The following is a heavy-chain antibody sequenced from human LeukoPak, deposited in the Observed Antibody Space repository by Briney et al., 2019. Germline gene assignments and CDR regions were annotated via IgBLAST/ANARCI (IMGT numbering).Heavy chain of an antibody. CDR2: ISHDGNNK. Sequence: GGSLRLSCAASGFTFSSNVMRWVRQAPGKGLKWVAVISHDGNNKNYADSVKGRFSISRDNSRNTLSLQMNSLRAEDTAVYYCARASTWVPGEDSSGYYHPYAFDLWGQGTMVTVSS. CDR3: ARASTWVPGEDSSGYYHPYAFDL. D-gene: IGHD3-22*01. CDR1: GFTFSSNV. V-gene: IGHV3-30-3*01. J-gene: IGHJ3*01.